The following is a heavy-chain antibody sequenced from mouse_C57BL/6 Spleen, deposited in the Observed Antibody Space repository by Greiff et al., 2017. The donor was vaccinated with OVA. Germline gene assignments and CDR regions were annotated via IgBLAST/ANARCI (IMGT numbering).Heavy chain of an antibody. D-gene: IGHD2-2*01. J-gene: IGHJ2*01. Sequence: VQLQQSGPELVKPGASVKISCKASGYAFSSSWMNWVKQRPGKGLEWIGRIYPGDGDTNYNGKFKGTDTLTADNSSSTAYMQLSSLTSEDSAVYFCARWSYGNDGYWGQGTTLTVSS. CDR3: ARWSYGNDGY. V-gene: IGHV1-82*01. CDR1: GYAFSSSW. CDR2: IYPGDGDT.